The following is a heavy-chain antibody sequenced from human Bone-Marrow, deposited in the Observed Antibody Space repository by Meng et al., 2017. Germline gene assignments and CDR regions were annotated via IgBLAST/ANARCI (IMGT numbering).Heavy chain of an antibody. Sequence: SGVASGLSFTDAWMSWVRQAPGKGREGVGRIKRKSDGGTRDYAAPVKGRFTISRDDSKNTLYLQMDSLITEDTAVYFCATGAAAADHWGQGTLVTVSS. J-gene: IGHJ4*02. CDR2: IKRKSDGGTR. CDR1: GLSFTDAW. V-gene: IGHV3-15*01. D-gene: IGHD6-13*01. CDR3: ATGAAAADH.